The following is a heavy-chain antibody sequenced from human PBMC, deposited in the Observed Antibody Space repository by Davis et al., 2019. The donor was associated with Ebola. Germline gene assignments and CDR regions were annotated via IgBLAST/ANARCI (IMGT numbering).Heavy chain of an antibody. CDR2: INSDGSST. CDR3: ARVQVVYATHYYYYYGMDV. CDR1: GFTFSSYW. D-gene: IGHD2-8*02. J-gene: IGHJ6*02. V-gene: IGHV3-74*01. Sequence: HTGGSLRLSCAASGFTFSSYWMHWVRHAPGKGLVWVSRINSDGSSTSYADSVKGRFTISRDNAKNTLYLQMNSLRAEDTAVYYCARVQVVYATHYYYYYGMDVWGQGTTVTVSS.